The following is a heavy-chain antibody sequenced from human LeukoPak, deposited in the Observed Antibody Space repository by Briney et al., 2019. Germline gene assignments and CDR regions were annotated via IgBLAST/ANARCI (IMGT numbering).Heavy chain of an antibody. V-gene: IGHV1-2*02. J-gene: IGHJ4*02. D-gene: IGHD1-14*01. CDR2: INPNSGGT. Sequence: ASVKVSCKASGYTFTGYYMHWVRQAPGQGLEWMGWINPNSGGTNYTQKFQGRVTMTRDTSISTAYMELSRLRSDDTAVYYCAREIYRNTRRFDYWGQGTLVTVSS. CDR3: AREIYRNTRRFDY. CDR1: GYTFTGYY.